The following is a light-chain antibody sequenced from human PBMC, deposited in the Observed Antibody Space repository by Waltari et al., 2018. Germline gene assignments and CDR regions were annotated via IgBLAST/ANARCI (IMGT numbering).Light chain of an antibody. CDR3: SSYTSSSTVV. J-gene: IGLJ2*01. Sequence: QSALTQPASVSGSPGQSTTIACTGTSRYVGAYNFVSWDPPHPGKAPKLMIYDVTNRPSGVSNRFSGSKSGNTASLTLSGLQAEDEADYYCSSYTSSSTVVFGGGTKLTVL. CDR1: SRYVGAYNF. V-gene: IGLV2-14*03. CDR2: DVT.